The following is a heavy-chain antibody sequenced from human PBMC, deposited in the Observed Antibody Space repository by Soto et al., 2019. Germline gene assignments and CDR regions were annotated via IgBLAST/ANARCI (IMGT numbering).Heavy chain of an antibody. Sequence: QVQLVQSGAEVKKPGSSGKVSCKASGGTFSSYAISWVRQAPGQGLEWMGGIIPIFGTANYAPKFQGRVTITADESTSTTYMELSSLRSEDTAVYYCARDLGEYSSSSSIDYWGQGTLVTVSS. CDR2: IIPIFGTA. D-gene: IGHD6-6*01. J-gene: IGHJ4*02. CDR1: GGTFSSYA. V-gene: IGHV1-69*12. CDR3: ARDLGEYSSSSSIDY.